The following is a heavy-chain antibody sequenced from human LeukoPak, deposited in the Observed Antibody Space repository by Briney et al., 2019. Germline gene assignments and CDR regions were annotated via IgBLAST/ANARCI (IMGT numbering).Heavy chain of an antibody. D-gene: IGHD6-13*01. CDR2: MNPNSGNT. Sequence: ASVKVSCKASGYTFTSYDINWVRQATGQGLEWMGWMNPNSGNTGYAQKFQGRVTMTRNTSISTAHMVLSSLRSEDAAVYYCARGPQAVAGTYYFDYWGQVALVTVCS. V-gene: IGHV1-8*01. J-gene: IGHJ4*02. CDR3: ARGPQAVAGTYYFDY. CDR1: GYTFTSYD.